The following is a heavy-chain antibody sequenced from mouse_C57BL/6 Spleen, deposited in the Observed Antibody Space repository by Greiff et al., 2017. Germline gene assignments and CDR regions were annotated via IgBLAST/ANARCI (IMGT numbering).Heavy chain of an antibody. J-gene: IGHJ4*01. V-gene: IGHV1-26*01. D-gene: IGHD2-2*01. CDR1: GYTFTDYY. CDR2: INPNNGGT. Sequence: EVQLQQSGPELVKPGASVKISCKASGYTFTDYYMNWVKQSHGKSLEWIGDINPNNGGTSYNQKFKGKATLTVEKSSSTAYMELRILTSEDSAVXFCALWLRRGHYYAMDYWGQGTSVTVSS. CDR3: ALWLRRGHYYAMDY.